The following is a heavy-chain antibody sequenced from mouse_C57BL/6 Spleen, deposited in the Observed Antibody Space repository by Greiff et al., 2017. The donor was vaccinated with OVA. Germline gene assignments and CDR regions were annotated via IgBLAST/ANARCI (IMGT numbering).Heavy chain of an antibody. CDR2: IYPRDGST. CDR1: GYTFTSYD. D-gene: IGHD1-1*01. CDR3: ARRGSSLDWYFDV. Sequence: VKLQQSGPELVKPGASVKLSCKASGYTFTSYDINWVKQRPGQGLEWIGWIYPRDGSTKYNEKFKGKATLTVDTSSSTAYVELHRRTSEDSAVYFCARRGSSLDWYFDVWGTGTTVTVSA. V-gene: IGHV1-85*01. J-gene: IGHJ1*03.